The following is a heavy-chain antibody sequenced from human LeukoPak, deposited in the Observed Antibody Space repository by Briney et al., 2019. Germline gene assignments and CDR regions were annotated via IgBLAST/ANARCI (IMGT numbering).Heavy chain of an antibody. V-gene: IGHV4-34*01. CDR1: GGSFSGYY. D-gene: IGHD3-9*01. CDR2: INHSGST. J-gene: IGHJ5*02. CDR3: ARTADILTGYRKRRWFDP. Sequence: SETLSLTCAVYGGSFSGYYWSWIRQPPGKGLEGIGEINHSGSTNYNPSLKSRVTISVDTSKNQFSLKLSSVTAADTAVYYCARTADILTGYRKRRWFDPWGQGTLVTVSS.